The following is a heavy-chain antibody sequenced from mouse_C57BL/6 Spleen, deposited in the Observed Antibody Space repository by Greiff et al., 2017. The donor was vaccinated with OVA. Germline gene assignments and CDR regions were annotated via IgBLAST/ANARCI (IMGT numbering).Heavy chain of an antibody. CDR3: ARKAYDGSFHWYFDV. Sequence: QVQLQQSGPGLVAPSQSLSITCTVSGFSLTSYAISWVRQPPGKGLEWLGVIWTGGGTNYNSALKSRLSISKDNSKSQVFLKMNSLQTDDTARYYCARKAYDGSFHWYFDVWGTGTTVTVSS. CDR1: GFSLTSYA. J-gene: IGHJ1*03. CDR2: IWTGGGT. V-gene: IGHV2-9-1*01. D-gene: IGHD2-3*01.